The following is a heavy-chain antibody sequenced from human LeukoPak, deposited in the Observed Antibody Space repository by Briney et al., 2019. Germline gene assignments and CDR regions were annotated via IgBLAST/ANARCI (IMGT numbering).Heavy chain of an antibody. CDR2: IYSDDST. CDR1: GFTVSNNY. D-gene: IGHD6-13*01. CDR3: AKNAAAAGYYYYYMDV. Sequence: GGSLRLSCAASGFTVSNNYMSWVRQAPGKGLEWVSVIYSDDSTYYADSVKGRFTISRDNAKNSLYLQMNSLRAEDTAVYYCAKNAAAAGYYYYYMDVWGKGTTVTVSS. J-gene: IGHJ6*03. V-gene: IGHV3-66*01.